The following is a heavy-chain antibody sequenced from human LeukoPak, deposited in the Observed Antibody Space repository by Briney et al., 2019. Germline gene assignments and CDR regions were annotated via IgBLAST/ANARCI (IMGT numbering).Heavy chain of an antibody. CDR3: ATQGGDDSSSWYFLGY. J-gene: IGHJ4*02. Sequence: ASVKVSCKVSGYTLTELSMHWVRRAPGKGFEWMGGFDPEDGETIYAQKFQGRVTMTEDTSTDTAYMELSSLRSEDTAVYYCATQGGDDSSSWYFLGYWGQGTLVTVSS. CDR2: FDPEDGET. CDR1: GYTLTELS. D-gene: IGHD6-13*01. V-gene: IGHV1-24*01.